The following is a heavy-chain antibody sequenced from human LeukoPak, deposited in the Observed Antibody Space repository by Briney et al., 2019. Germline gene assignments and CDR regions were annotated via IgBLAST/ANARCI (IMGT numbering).Heavy chain of an antibody. Sequence: ASVKVSCKVSGYTLTELSMHWVRQAPGKGLEWMGGFDPGDGETIYAQKFQGRVTMTEDTSTDTAYMELSSLRSEDTAVYYCATVLRDQYYYYYGMDVWGQGTTVTVSS. D-gene: IGHD4-17*01. CDR2: FDPGDGET. V-gene: IGHV1-24*01. CDR3: ATVLRDQYYYYYGMDV. CDR1: GYTLTELS. J-gene: IGHJ6*02.